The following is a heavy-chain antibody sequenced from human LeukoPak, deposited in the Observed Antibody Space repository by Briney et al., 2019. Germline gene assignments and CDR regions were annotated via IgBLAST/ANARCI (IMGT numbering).Heavy chain of an antibody. J-gene: IGHJ4*02. V-gene: IGHV3-21*01. D-gene: IGHD3-22*01. CDR1: GFTFNSFT. Sequence: GGSLRLSCAASGFTFNSFTMNWVRQAPGKGLEWVSSISSSSGFISYTYSVKGRFTISRDNAKNSLYLQMNSLRAEDTAVYYCTRTPRYFDSSGYSGVDYWGQGTLVTVSS. CDR2: ISSSSGFI. CDR3: TRTPRYFDSSGYSGVDY.